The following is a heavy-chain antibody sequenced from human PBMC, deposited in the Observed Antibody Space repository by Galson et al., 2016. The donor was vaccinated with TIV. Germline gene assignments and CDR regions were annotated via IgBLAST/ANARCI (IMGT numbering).Heavy chain of an antibody. CDR2: VSYDRSDK. CDR3: ARPPYCGGECYKYVY. J-gene: IGHJ4*02. D-gene: IGHD2-21*01. CDR1: GFTFGSYG. V-gene: IGHV3-30*03. Sequence: SLRLSCAASGFTFGSYGMHWVRHGPGKGLEWLAFVSYDRSDKNYADSVKGRFTISRDNFKNTLYLQMSSLRAEDTAVYYCARPPYCGGECYKYVYWGQGTLITVSS.